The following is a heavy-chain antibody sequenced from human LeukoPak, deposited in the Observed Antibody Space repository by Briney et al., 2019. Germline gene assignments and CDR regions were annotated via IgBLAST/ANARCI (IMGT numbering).Heavy chain of an antibody. CDR1: GFTLSSYE. CDR2: ISGSGSTI. Sequence: GGSLRLSCAASGFTLSSYEMNWVRQAPGKGLEWVSYISGSGSTIYYADSVKGRFTISRDNAKNSLYLQMNSLRAEDTAVYYCARVGRYFFDYWGQGTLVTVSS. CDR3: ARVGRYFFDY. V-gene: IGHV3-48*03. J-gene: IGHJ4*02. D-gene: IGHD3-9*01.